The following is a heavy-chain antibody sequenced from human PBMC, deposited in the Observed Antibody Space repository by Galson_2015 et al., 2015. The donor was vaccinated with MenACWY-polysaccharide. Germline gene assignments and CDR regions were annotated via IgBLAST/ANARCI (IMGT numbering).Heavy chain of an antibody. CDR1: GFTFSSYG. D-gene: IGHD2-15*01. J-gene: IGHJ5*02. Sequence: SLRLSCAASGFTFSSYGMSWVRQAPGKGLEWVSAIRSSGTNTYYADSVKGRFTISRDNSENTLYLQMNSLRAEDTAVYYCAKESGGRKVVWSAFDTWGQGTLVTVSS. CDR2: IRSSGTNT. V-gene: IGHV3-23*01. CDR3: AKESGGRKVVWSAFDT.